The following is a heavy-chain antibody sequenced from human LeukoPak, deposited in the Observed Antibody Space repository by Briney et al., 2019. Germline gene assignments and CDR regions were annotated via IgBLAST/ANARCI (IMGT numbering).Heavy chain of an antibody. CDR1: GYTFTGYS. V-gene: IGHV1-2*02. Sequence: VASVKVSCKASGYTFTGYSMHWVRQAPGQGLEWMGWINPNSGGTNYAQKFQGRVTMTRDTSISTAYMELSRLRSDDTAVYYCARVSSCGGDCHIDYFDYWGQGTLVTVSS. CDR2: INPNSGGT. CDR3: ARVSSCGGDCHIDYFDY. J-gene: IGHJ4*02. D-gene: IGHD2-21*02.